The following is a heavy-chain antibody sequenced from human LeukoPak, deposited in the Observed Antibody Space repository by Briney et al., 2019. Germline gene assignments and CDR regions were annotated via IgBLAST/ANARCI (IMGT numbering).Heavy chain of an antibody. CDR3: ARGRGGRLSASNWFDT. V-gene: IGHV1-18*01. D-gene: IGHD2/OR15-2a*01. Sequence: ASVKVSCKTSGYSFTTFGISWVRQAPGQGLEWMGWITGYNANTNYAQKFQGRVTMTIDTSTTTVFMELRSLESDDTAVYFCARGRGGRLSASNWFDTWGQGILVTVSS. J-gene: IGHJ5*02. CDR1: GYSFTTFG. CDR2: ITGYNANT.